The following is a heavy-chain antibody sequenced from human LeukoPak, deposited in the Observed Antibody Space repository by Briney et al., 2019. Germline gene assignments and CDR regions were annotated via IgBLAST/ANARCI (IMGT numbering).Heavy chain of an antibody. CDR1: GYTFTTYA. J-gene: IGHJ4*02. Sequence: ASVKVSCKASGYTFTTYAMHWVRQAPGQRLEWMGWINAGNGNTKYSQRFQGRVTITRDTSTSTAYMELSSLRSEDTAVYYCATTQGDQPDEGWGQGTLVTVSS. V-gene: IGHV1-3*01. CDR2: INAGNGNT. CDR3: ATTQGDQPDEG. D-gene: IGHD2-2*01.